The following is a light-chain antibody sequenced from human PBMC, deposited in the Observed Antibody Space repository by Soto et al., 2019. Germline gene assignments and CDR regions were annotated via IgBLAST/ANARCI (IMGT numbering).Light chain of an antibody. CDR3: QQSSSTPQT. CDR1: PSVGTY. J-gene: IGKJ4*01. V-gene: IGKV1-39*01. CDR2: VAS. Sequence: DIQMNQSPSSLSASVGDRVTITCRASPSVGTYFSLYQQKQGEAPKLLINVASTLQSGVPSRFSGRGSWTDFTLAISSLQPEEFATYYCQQSSSTPQTFGGGTRVEIK.